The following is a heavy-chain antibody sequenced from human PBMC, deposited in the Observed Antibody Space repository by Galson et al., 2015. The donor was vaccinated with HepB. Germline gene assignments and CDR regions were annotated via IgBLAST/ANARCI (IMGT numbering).Heavy chain of an antibody. V-gene: IGHV3-30-3*01. CDR2: ISYDGSNK. J-gene: IGHJ6*04. D-gene: IGHD4-11*01. CDR3: ARLPRSNPGGV. Sequence: APGKGLEWVAVISYDGSNKYYADSVKGRFTISRDNSKNTLYLQMNSLRAEDTAVYYCARLPRSNPGGVWGKGTTVTVSS.